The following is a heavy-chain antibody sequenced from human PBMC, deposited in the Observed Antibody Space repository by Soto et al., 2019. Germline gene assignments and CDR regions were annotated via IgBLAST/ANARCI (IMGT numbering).Heavy chain of an antibody. CDR3: AKASTYEYVWGSFRYYFDH. Sequence: GGSLRLSCAASGFSFNIYAMSWVRQAPGKGLEWVSGISGSGDRTHYVDSVKGRFTISRDNVKNTLYLQMNSLRAEDTAVYYCAKASTYEYVWGSFRYYFDHWGQGALVTV. J-gene: IGHJ4*02. CDR1: GFSFNIYA. D-gene: IGHD3-16*02. V-gene: IGHV3-23*01. CDR2: ISGSGDRT.